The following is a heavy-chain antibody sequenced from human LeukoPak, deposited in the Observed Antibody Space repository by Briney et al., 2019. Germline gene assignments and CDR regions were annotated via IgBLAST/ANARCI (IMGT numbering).Heavy chain of an antibody. J-gene: IGHJ4*02. V-gene: IGHV1-2*02. CDR3: ARDPVVGALGGYFDY. D-gene: IGHD1-26*01. CDR2: INPNSGGT. CDR1: GYTFSGYY. Sequence: GASVKVSCKASGYTFSGYYIHWVRQAPGQGPEWMGWINPNSGGTNYAQKFQGRVTMTRDTSISTAYLELSRLRSDDTAVYFCARDPVVGALGGYFDYWGQGTLVTVSS.